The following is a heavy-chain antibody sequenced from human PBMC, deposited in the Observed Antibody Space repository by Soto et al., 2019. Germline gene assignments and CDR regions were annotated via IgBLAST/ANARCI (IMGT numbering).Heavy chain of an antibody. CDR3: PRDARRYYYYSGMDV. CDR1: GYTFASYY. Sequence: ASVKVSCKASGYTFASYYMHWVRQAPGQGLEWMGIINPSGGSTSYAQKFQGRVTMTRDTSTSTVYMELSSLRSEDTAVYYCPRDARRYYYYSGMDVWGQGTTVTVSS. J-gene: IGHJ6*02. CDR2: INPSGGST. V-gene: IGHV1-46*01.